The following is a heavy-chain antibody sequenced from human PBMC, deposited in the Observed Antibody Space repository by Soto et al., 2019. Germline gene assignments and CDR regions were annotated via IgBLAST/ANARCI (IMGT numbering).Heavy chain of an antibody. Sequence: QVQLVQSGAEVKKPGSSVKVSCKASGGTFSSYAISWVRQAPGQGLEWMGGIIPIVGTANYAQKFQGRVTITADESTSTADMELSSLRSEDTAVYYCARGGYDISGYFDAFDIWGQGTMVTVSS. CDR2: IIPIVGTA. V-gene: IGHV1-69*01. CDR3: ARGGYDISGYFDAFDI. CDR1: GGTFSSYA. D-gene: IGHD3-22*01. J-gene: IGHJ3*02.